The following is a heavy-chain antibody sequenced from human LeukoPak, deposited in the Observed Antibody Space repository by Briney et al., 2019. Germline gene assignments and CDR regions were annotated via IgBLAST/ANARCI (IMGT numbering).Heavy chain of an antibody. Sequence: PSETLSLTCTVSGGSISSYYWNWIRQPAGKGLEWIGHIYTSGSANYNPALKSRVSMSVDTSKNQFFLKLSSVTAADTAVYYCAADGGSGRYYNYDYWGQGTLVTVSS. J-gene: IGHJ4*02. V-gene: IGHV4-4*07. CDR2: IYTSGSA. D-gene: IGHD3-10*01. CDR3: AADGGSGRYYNYDY. CDR1: GGSISSYY.